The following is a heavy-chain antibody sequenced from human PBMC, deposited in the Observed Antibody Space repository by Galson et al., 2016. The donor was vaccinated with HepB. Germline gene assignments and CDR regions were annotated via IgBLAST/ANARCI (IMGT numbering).Heavy chain of an antibody. CDR2: ISGSGVTT. Sequence: SLRLSCAASAFTRHAMSWVRQAPGKGLEWVSEISGSGVTTYYADSVKGRFTISRDNPKNTVFLQMSSLRVEDTAVYHCVAAPGGGRYFHHWGQGTLVTVSS. CDR1: AFTRHA. CDR3: VAAPGGGRYFHH. D-gene: IGHD6-13*01. V-gene: IGHV3-23*01. J-gene: IGHJ1*01.